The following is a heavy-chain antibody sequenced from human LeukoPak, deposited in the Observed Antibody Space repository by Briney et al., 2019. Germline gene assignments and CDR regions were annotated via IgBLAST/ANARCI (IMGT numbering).Heavy chain of an antibody. CDR1: GGSISSYY. CDR2: IYYSGNT. V-gene: IGHV4-59*01. Sequence: SETLSLTCTVSGGSISSYYWSWIRQPPGKGLEWLGYIYYSGNTNYNPSLKSRVTISVDTSKNQSSLKLSSVTAADTAVYYCARKSRGYSGSYDYWGQGTLVTVSS. J-gene: IGHJ4*02. CDR3: ARKSRGYSGSYDY. D-gene: IGHD1-26*01.